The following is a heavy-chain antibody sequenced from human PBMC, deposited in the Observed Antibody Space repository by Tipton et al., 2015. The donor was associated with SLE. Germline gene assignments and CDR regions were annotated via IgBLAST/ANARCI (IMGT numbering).Heavy chain of an antibody. CDR1: GYTFTSYG. J-gene: IGHJ3*02. CDR3: ATSSSWSTGGAFDI. D-gene: IGHD6-13*01. V-gene: IGHV1-18*01. CDR2: ISASTGNT. Sequence: QLVQSGAEVKKPGASVKVSCKASGYTFTSYGISWVRQAPGQGLEWMVWISASTGNTNYAQKLQGRVTMTTDTSTSTAYMELRSLRSDETAVYYCATSSSWSTGGAFDIWGQGTMVTVSS.